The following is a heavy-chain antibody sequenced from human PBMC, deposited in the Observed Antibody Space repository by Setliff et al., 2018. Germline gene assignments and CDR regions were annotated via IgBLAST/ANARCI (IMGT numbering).Heavy chain of an antibody. Sequence: ASVKVSCKASGYTFTSYYVHWVRQAPGQGLEWMGIINPSGGSTSYAQKFQGRVTMTRDTSTSTVYMELSSLRSEDTALYYCARRSSSGNGFDYWGQGTQVTVSS. CDR2: INPSGGST. D-gene: IGHD6-13*01. J-gene: IGHJ4*02. V-gene: IGHV1-46*01. CDR3: ARRSSSGNGFDY. CDR1: GYTFTSYY.